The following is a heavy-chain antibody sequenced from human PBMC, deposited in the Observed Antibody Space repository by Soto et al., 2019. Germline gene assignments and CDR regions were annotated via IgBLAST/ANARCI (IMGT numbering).Heavy chain of an antibody. CDR3: AREGPNGGLDY. J-gene: IGHJ4*02. D-gene: IGHD4-17*01. CDR2: ISYDGSNK. Sequence: QVPLVESGGGVVQPGRSLRLSCAASGFTFSSYAMHWVRQAPGKGLEWVAVISYDGSNKYYADSVKGRFTISRDNSKNTLYLQMNSLRAEDTAVYYCAREGPNGGLDYWGQGTLVTVSS. CDR1: GFTFSSYA. V-gene: IGHV3-30-3*01.